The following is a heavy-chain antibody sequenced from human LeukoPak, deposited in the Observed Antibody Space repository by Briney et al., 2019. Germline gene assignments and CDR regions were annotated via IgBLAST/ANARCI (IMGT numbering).Heavy chain of an antibody. CDR1: GFTFSSYA. J-gene: IGHJ4*02. Sequence: GGSLRLSCAASGFTFSSYAMSWVRQAPGKGLEWVSAISGSGGSTYYADSVKSRFTISRDNSKNTLYLQMNSLRAEDTAVYYCAKALSGYSYGSLQDYWGQGTLVTVSS. V-gene: IGHV3-23*01. D-gene: IGHD5-18*01. CDR3: AKALSGYSYGSLQDY. CDR2: ISGSGGST.